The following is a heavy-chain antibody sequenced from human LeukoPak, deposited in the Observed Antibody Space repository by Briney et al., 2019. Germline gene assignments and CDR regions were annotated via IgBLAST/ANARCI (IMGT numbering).Heavy chain of an antibody. CDR2: IYYSGST. CDR1: GGSISSSSYY. J-gene: IGHJ4*02. V-gene: IGHV4-39*01. D-gene: IGHD2-15*01. CDR3: ARLEPNLYCSGGSCYEDY. Sequence: PSETLSLTCTVSGGSISSSSYYWGWIRQPPGKGLEWIGSIYYSGSTYYNPSLKSRVTISVDTSKNQFSLKLSSVTAVDTAVYYCARLEPNLYCSGGSCYEDYWGQGTLVTVSS.